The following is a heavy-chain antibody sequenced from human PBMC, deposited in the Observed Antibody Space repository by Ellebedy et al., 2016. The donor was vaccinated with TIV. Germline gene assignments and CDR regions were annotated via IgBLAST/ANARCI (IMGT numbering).Heavy chain of an antibody. V-gene: IGHV4-31*03. J-gene: IGHJ4*02. D-gene: IGHD6-19*01. CDR3: ARALAVAGDYFDY. CDR1: GGSISSGGYY. Sequence: SETLSLTXTVSGGSISSGGYYWSWIRQHPGKGLEWIGYIHYSGSTYYNPSLKSRVTISVDTSKNQFSLKVSSVTAADTAVYYCARALAVAGDYFDYWGQGTLVTVSS. CDR2: IHYSGST.